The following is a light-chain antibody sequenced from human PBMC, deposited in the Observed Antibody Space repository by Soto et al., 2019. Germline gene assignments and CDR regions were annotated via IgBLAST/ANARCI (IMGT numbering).Light chain of an antibody. CDR2: GAS. CDR1: QSVGSSY. J-gene: IGKJ5*01. V-gene: IGKV3-20*01. CDR3: QQYVSSQIT. Sequence: EIVLTQSPGTLSLSPGERAALSCGASQSVGSSYLAWYQQKPGQAPRLLIYGASSRATGIPDRFSGSGSGTDFTLTISRLEPEDFEVYYCQQYVSSQITFGQGTRLEI.